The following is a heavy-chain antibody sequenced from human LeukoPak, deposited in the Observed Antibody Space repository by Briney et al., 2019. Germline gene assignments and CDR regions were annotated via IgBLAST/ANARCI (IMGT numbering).Heavy chain of an antibody. J-gene: IGHJ6*04. CDR3: ARNHVPTGLRDV. CDR2: MNPNSGNT. Sequence: ASVKVSCKASGYTFTSFDINRVRQATGQGPEWMGWMNPNSGNTGYAQKFQGRVTMTRDTSINTAYMELSSLGSEDTAVYYCARNHVPTGLRDVWGTGTPVIVSS. D-gene: IGHD5-12*01. V-gene: IGHV1-8*01. CDR1: GYTFTSFD.